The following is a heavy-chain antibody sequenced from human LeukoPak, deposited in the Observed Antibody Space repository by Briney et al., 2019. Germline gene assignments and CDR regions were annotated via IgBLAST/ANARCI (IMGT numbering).Heavy chain of an antibody. D-gene: IGHD3-22*01. CDR2: IYYSGST. CDR1: GGSISSSSYY. Sequence: SETLSLTCTVSGGSISSSSYYWGWIRQPPGKGLEWIGYIYYSGSTYYNPSLKSRVTISVDTSKNQFSLKLSSVTAADTAVYYCARGVDDSSGYLLDYWGQGTLVTVSS. CDR3: ARGVDDSSGYLLDY. V-gene: IGHV4-31*03. J-gene: IGHJ4*02.